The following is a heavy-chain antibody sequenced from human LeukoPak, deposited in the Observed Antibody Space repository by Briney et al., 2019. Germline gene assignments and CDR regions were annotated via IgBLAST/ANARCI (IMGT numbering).Heavy chain of an antibody. CDR2: ISYDGSNK. D-gene: IGHD3-10*01. J-gene: IGHJ4*02. CDR3: ARDSGSGGAGSFPF. Sequence: GGSLRLSCAASGFTVSSNYMSWVRQAPGKGLEWVASISYDGSNKNYADAVKGRFTISRDNSNSTLYLQMNSLRPEETAVFYCARDSGSGGAGSFPFWGQGTLVTVSS. V-gene: IGHV3-30*03. CDR1: GFTVSSNY.